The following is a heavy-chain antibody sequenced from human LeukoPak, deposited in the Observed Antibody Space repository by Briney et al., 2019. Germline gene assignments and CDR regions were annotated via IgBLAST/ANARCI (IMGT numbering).Heavy chain of an antibody. D-gene: IGHD1-1*01. V-gene: IGHV3-33*06. CDR2: IWYDGSNK. J-gene: IGHJ4*02. CDR3: VKKGQADDDGKPD. CDR1: GFTFSSYG. Sequence: PGRSLRLSCAASGFTFSSYGMHWVRQAPGKGLEWVAVIWYDGSNKYYADSVKGRFTISRDNSKNTLYVQMNNLRADDTAVYYCVKKGQADDDGKPDWGQGALVTVSP.